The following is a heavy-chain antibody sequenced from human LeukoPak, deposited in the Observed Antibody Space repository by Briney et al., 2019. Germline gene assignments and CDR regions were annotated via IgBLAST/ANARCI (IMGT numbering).Heavy chain of an antibody. CDR2: ISAYNGNT. Sequence: ASVKVSCKASGYTFTSYGISWVRQAPGQGLEWMGWISAYNGNTNYAQKLQGRVTMTTDTSTSTAYRELRSPRSDYTAVYYCARDWGSPLDLWGRGTLVTVSS. V-gene: IGHV1-18*01. CDR3: ARDWGSPLDL. J-gene: IGHJ2*01. D-gene: IGHD3-16*01. CDR1: GYTFTSYG.